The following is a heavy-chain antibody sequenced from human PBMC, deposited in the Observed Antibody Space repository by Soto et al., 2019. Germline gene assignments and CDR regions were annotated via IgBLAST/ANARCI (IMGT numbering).Heavy chain of an antibody. D-gene: IGHD2-15*01. CDR2: ISSSSSYT. CDR3: ARGACSGGSCYSCNQYFDY. J-gene: IGHJ4*02. V-gene: IGHV3-11*06. CDR1: GFTFSDYY. Sequence: PGGSLRLSCAASGFTFSDYYMSWIRQAPGKGLEWVSYISSSSSYTNYADSVKGRFTISRDNAKNSLYLQMNSLRAEDTAVYYCARGACSGGSCYSCNQYFDYWGQGTLVTVSS.